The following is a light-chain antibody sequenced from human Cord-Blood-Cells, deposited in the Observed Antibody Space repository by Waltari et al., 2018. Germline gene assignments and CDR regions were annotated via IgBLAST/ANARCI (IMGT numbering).Light chain of an antibody. V-gene: IGKV3D-15*01. Sequence: EIVLTQSPATLSVSPGARATLTCRASQSVSSNLAWYHQKPGQAPRLIIYGASIRATGIPDRFSGSGSGTEFTLTISSLQSEDFAVYYCQQYNNWPPLTFGGGTKVEIK. CDR3: QQYNNWPPLT. CDR2: GAS. J-gene: IGKJ4*01. CDR1: QSVSSN.